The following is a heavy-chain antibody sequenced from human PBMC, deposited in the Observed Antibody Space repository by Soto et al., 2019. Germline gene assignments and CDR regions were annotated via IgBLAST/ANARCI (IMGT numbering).Heavy chain of an antibody. D-gene: IGHD3-22*01. CDR1: GGTFSSYA. CDR2: IIPIFGTA. V-gene: IGHV1-69*13. CDR3: ARFLGAYYYDSSGPTPPWLDP. Sequence: GASVKVSCKASGGTFSSYAISWVRQAPGQGLEWMGGIIPIFGTANYAQKFQGRVTITADESTSTAYMELSSLRSEDTAVYYCARFLGAYYYDSSGPTPPWLDPWGQGTLVTVSS. J-gene: IGHJ5*02.